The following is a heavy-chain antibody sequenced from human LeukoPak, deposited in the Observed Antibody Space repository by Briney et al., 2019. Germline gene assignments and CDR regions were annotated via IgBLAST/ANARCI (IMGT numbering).Heavy chain of an antibody. CDR2: ISYDGSNK. CDR3: ARDQSPSSSWPRYLDAFDI. CDR1: GFTFSSYA. V-gene: IGHV3-30*04. D-gene: IGHD6-13*01. Sequence: PGRSLRLSSAAPGFTFSSYAMHWVRQAPGKGLEWVAVISYDGSNKYYADSVKGRFTISRDNSKNTLYLQMNSLRAEDTAVYYCARDQSPSSSWPRYLDAFDIWGQGTMVSVSS. J-gene: IGHJ3*02.